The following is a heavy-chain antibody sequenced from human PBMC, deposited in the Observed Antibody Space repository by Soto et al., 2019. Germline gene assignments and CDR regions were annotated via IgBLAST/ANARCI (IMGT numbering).Heavy chain of an antibody. CDR1: GFTFSSYA. CDR2: ISGSGGST. V-gene: IGHV3-23*01. J-gene: IGHJ4*02. Sequence: GGSLRLSCAASGFTFSSYARSWVRQAPGKGLEWVSAISGSGGSTYYADSVKGRFTISRDNSKNTLYLQMNSLRAEDTAVYYCAKSSGSSWYPDFEYWGKGTLVTVS. CDR3: AKSSGSSWYPDFEY. D-gene: IGHD6-13*01.